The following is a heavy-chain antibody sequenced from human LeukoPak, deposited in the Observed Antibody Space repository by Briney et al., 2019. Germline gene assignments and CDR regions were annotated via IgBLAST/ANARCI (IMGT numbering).Heavy chain of an antibody. CDR2: IYTSGST. CDR1: GGPISSGSYY. J-gene: IGHJ4*02. CDR3: ARGSTYYYDSSIDY. Sequence: SETLSLTCTVSGGPISSGSYYWSWIRQPAGKGLEWIGRIYTSGSTNYNPSLKSRVTISVDTSKNQFSLKLSSVTAADTAVYYCARGSTYYYDSSIDYRGQGTLVTVSS. V-gene: IGHV4-61*02. D-gene: IGHD3-22*01.